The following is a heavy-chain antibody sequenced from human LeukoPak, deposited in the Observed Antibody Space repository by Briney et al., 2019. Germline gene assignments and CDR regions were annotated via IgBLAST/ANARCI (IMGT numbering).Heavy chain of an antibody. CDR1: GYSISSGYY. V-gene: IGHV4-38-2*01. CDR3: VYYYGSGSVEY. Sequence: SETLSLTCAVSGYSISSGYYWGWIRQPPGKGLEWIGSIYHSGSTYYNPSLKSRVTISVDTSKNQFSLKLSSVTAADTAVYYCVYYYGSGSVEYWGQGTLVTVSS. J-gene: IGHJ4*02. CDR2: IYHSGST. D-gene: IGHD3-10*01.